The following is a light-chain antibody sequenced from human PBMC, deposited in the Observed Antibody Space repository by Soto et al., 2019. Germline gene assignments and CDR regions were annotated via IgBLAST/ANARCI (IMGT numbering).Light chain of an antibody. J-gene: IGLJ3*02. CDR3: CSYAGSSPWV. CDR1: SSDVGSYNL. Sequence: QPVLTQPASVSGSPGQSITISCTGTSSDVGSYNLVSWYQQHPGKAPKLMIYEGSKRPSGVSNCFSGSKSGNTASLTISGLQAEDEADYYCCSYAGSSPWVFGGGTKLTVL. V-gene: IGLV2-23*01. CDR2: EGS.